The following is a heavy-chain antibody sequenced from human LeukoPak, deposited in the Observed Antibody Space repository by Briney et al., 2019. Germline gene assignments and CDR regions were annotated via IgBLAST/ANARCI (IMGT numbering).Heavy chain of an antibody. Sequence: GGSLRLSCAASGFTFSSYAMHWVRQAPGKGLEWVAVISYDGSNKYYADSVKGRFTISRDNSKNTLYLQMNSLRAEDTAVYYCARALVVPAAPDYWGQGTLVTVSS. J-gene: IGHJ4*02. CDR2: ISYDGSNK. CDR3: ARALVVPAAPDY. CDR1: GFTFSSYA. V-gene: IGHV3-30-3*01. D-gene: IGHD2-2*01.